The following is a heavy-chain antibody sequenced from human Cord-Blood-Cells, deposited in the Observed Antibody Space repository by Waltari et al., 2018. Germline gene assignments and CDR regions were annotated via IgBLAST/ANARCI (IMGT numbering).Heavy chain of an antibody. D-gene: IGHD6-19*01. Sequence: QVQLVESGGGVVQPGRSLRLSCAASGFTFSSYGMHWVRQAPGKGLEWVGVISYDGSNKYYADSVKGRFTISRDNSKNTLYLQMNSLRAEDTAVYYCAKDGGIAVAGTYFDYWGQGTLVTVSS. CDR2: ISYDGSNK. CDR3: AKDGGIAVAGTYFDY. J-gene: IGHJ4*02. V-gene: IGHV3-30*18. CDR1: GFTFSSYG.